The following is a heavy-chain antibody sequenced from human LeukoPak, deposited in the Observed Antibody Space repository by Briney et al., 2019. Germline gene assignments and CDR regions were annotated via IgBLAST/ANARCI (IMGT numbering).Heavy chain of an antibody. V-gene: IGHV5-51*01. J-gene: IGHJ4*02. D-gene: IGHD5-18*01. CDR1: GYSFTNQW. CDR3: ARHSGDTAMALFDH. CDR2: IYPDYSDT. Sequence: GESLKISWQAPGYSFTNQWIGGVAQMPGKGLEWMGIIYPDYSDTRYSPSFQGQVTISPDKSTSTAYLQWGSLRASDTAIFYCARHSGDTAMALFDHWGQGTLVTVSS.